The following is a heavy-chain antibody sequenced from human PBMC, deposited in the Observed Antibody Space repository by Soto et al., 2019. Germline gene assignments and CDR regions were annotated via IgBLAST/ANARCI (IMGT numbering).Heavy chain of an antibody. CDR1: GYSISSGYY. Sequence: SETLSLTCTVSGYSISSGYYWGWIRPPPGKGLEWIGSIYHSGSTYYNPSLKSRVTISVDTSKNQFSLKLSSVTAADTAVYYCARAGIVVVPAAIFGAFDIWGQGTMVTVSS. CDR3: ARAGIVVVPAAIFGAFDI. D-gene: IGHD2-2*01. V-gene: IGHV4-38-2*02. J-gene: IGHJ3*02. CDR2: IYHSGST.